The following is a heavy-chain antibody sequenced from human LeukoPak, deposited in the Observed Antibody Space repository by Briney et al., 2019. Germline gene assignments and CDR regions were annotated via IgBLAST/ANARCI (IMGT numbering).Heavy chain of an antibody. CDR3: ARSPPSNGWAFDI. J-gene: IGHJ3*02. D-gene: IGHD2-15*01. Sequence: SETLSLTCTVSGGSISSYYWSRIRQPPGKGPEWIGYIYHSGSTNYNPSLKSRVTISVDTSKNQFSLKLNSVTAADTAVYHCARSPPSNGWAFDIWGQGTMVTVSS. V-gene: IGHV4-59*01. CDR1: GGSISSYY. CDR2: IYHSGST.